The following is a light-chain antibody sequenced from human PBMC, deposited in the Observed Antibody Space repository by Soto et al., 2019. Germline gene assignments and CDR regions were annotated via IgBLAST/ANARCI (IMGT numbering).Light chain of an antibody. CDR2: DAS. Sequence: EIVMTQSPATLSMSPGERATLSCRASQSISTKVAWYQQKPGQAPRLLIYDASNRATGIPARFSGSGSGTDFTLTISSLEPEDFAVYYCQQRSNWPPSFGGGTKVDIK. CDR1: QSISTK. CDR3: QQRSNWPPS. V-gene: IGKV3-11*01. J-gene: IGKJ4*01.